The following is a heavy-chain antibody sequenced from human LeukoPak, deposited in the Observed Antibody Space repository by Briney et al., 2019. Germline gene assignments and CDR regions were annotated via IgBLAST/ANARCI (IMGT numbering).Heavy chain of an antibody. CDR3: ARALYYYDPRGQGCAFDI. D-gene: IGHD3-22*01. V-gene: IGHV4-34*01. Sequence: KPSETLSLTCAVYGGSFSGYYWSWIRQPPGKGLEWIGSIYHSGSTYYNPSLKSRVTISVDTSKNQFSLKLSSVTAADTAVYYCARALYYYDPRGQGCAFDIWGQGTMVTVSS. J-gene: IGHJ3*02. CDR1: GGSFSGYY. CDR2: IYHSGST.